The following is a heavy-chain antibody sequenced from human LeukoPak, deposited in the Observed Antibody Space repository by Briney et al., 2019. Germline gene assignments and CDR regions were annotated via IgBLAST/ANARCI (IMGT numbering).Heavy chain of an antibody. D-gene: IGHD1-26*01. CDR2: IYHSGST. CDR1: GGSISSGGYY. Sequence: PSETLSLTCTVSGGSISSGGYYWSWIRQPPGKGLEWIGYIYHSGSTYYNPSLKSRVTISVDRSKNQFSLKLSSVTAADTAVYYCARDHSGSYYWFDPWGQGTLVTVSS. CDR3: ARDHSGSYYWFDP. J-gene: IGHJ5*02. V-gene: IGHV4-30-2*01.